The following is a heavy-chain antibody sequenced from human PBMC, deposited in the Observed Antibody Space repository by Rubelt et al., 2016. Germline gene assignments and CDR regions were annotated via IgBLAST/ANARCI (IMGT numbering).Heavy chain of an antibody. CDR1: GGSFSGYY. V-gene: IGHV4-34*01. CDR2: INHSGST. CDR3: TPGTDDFDY. Sequence: QVQLQQWGAGLLKPSETLSLTCAVYGGSFSGYYWSWIRQPPGKGLEWIGEINHSGSTNYNPSLTSRVTISVDTSKKQFSLKLSSVTAADTAVYYCTPGTDDFDYWGRGTLVTVSS. J-gene: IGHJ4*02. D-gene: IGHD1-26*01.